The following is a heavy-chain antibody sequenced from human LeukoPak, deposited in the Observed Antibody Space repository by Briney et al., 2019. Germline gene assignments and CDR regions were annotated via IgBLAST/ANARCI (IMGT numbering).Heavy chain of an antibody. CDR1: GFTFSSYA. V-gene: IGHV3-30-3*01. CDR2: ISYDGSNK. J-gene: IGHJ4*02. Sequence: GGSLRLSCAASGFTFSSYAMHWVRQAPGKGLEWVAVISYDGSNKYYADSVKGRFTISRDNSKNTLYLQMNSLRAEDTAVYYCARVGDFWSGYYTAYFDYWGQGTLVTVSS. D-gene: IGHD3-3*01. CDR3: ARVGDFWSGYYTAYFDY.